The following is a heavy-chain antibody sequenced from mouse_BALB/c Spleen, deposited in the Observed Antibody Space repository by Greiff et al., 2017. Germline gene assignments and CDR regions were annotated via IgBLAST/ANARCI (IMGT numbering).Heavy chain of an antibody. CDR2: INPGSGGT. V-gene: IGHV1-54*01. D-gene: IGHD2-4*01. CDR3: ARYYDYDGGAWFAY. Sequence: QVQLQQSGAELVRPGTSVKVSCKASGYAFTNYLIEWVKQRPGQGLEWIGVINPGSGGTNYNEKFKGKATLTADKSSSTAYMQLSSLTSDDSAVYFCARYYDYDGGAWFAYWGQGTLVTVSA. CDR1: GYAFTNYL. J-gene: IGHJ3*01.